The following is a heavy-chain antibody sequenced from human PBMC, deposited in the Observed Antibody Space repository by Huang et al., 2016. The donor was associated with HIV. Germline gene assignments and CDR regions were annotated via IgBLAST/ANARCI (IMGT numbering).Heavy chain of an antibody. CDR2: IKYNVSA. D-gene: IGHD1-1*01. V-gene: IGHV4-34*02. J-gene: IGHJ3*01. CDR3: ARGRDTTEMDTVDDALDV. Sequence: QVRLQQWGGGLVRHSETLSRTCAVYGGPFSTHYWSWIRQSPGKGLEWIAEIKYNVSANFNPSFRSRVSISVDTSKNQFSLNVTSVTAADTAIYYCARGRDTTEMDTVDDALDVWDQGTLVIVSS. CDR1: GGPFSTHY.